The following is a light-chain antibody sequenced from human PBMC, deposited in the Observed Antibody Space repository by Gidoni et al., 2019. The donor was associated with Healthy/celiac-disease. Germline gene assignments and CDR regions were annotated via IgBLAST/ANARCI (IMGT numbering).Light chain of an antibody. V-gene: IGKV3-11*01. Sequence: VLTQSPATLSLSPGERATLSCRASQSVSSYLAWYQQNPGQAPRLLIYDASNRATGIPARFSGSGSGTDFTLTISSLEPEDFAVYYCQQRSNWPPITFGQGTRLEIK. CDR1: QSVSSY. CDR2: DAS. J-gene: IGKJ5*01. CDR3: QQRSNWPPIT.